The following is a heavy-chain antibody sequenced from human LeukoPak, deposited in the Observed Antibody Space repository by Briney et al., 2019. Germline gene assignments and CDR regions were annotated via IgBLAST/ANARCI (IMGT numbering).Heavy chain of an antibody. J-gene: IGHJ4*02. CDR1: GYSISSGYY. CDR3: ARLGSLGELSLSFDY. D-gene: IGHD3-16*02. V-gene: IGHV4-38-2*01. CDR2: IYHSGST. Sequence: SETLSLTCAVSGYSISSGYYWGWIRQPPGKGLEWIGSIYHSGSTYYNPSLKSRVTISVDTSKNQFSLKLSSVTAADTAVHYCARLGSLGELSLSFDYWGQGTLVTVSS.